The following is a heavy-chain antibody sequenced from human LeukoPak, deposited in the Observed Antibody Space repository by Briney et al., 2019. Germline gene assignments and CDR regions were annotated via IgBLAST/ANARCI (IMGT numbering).Heavy chain of an antibody. CDR1: GFSLSTSGMC. J-gene: IGHJ6*02. V-gene: IGHV2-70*11. Sequence: SGPALVKPTQTLTLTCTFSGFSLSTSGMCVSWIRQPPGKALEWLARIDWDDDKYYSTSLKTRLTISKDTSKNQEVLTMTNMDPVDTATYYCARMRVSSAMDGMDVWGQGTTVTVSS. CDR3: ARMRVSSAMDGMDV. D-gene: IGHD6-13*01. CDR2: IDWDDDK.